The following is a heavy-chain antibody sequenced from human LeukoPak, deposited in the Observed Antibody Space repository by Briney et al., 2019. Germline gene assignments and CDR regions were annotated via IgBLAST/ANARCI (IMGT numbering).Heavy chain of an antibody. J-gene: IGHJ4*02. V-gene: IGHV3-23*01. CDR2: ISGSGGST. D-gene: IGHD2-15*01. CDR3: ATSARTYIGSSLDY. Sequence: GGSLRLSCAASGFTFSSYAMSWVRQAPGKGLKWVSAISGSGGSTSYADPVKGRFTISRDNAKNTLYLQMNSLRAEDTALYYCATSARTYIGSSLDYWGQGTLVTVSS. CDR1: GFTFSSYA.